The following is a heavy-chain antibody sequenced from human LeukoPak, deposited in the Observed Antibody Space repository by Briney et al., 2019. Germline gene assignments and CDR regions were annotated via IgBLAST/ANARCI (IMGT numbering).Heavy chain of an antibody. D-gene: IGHD1-26*01. CDR3: ARDVGTYLS. Sequence: ASVKVSCKGSGYFFTGHYMHWVRQVPGQGHEWLGWINPKSGGTKYAQKFQGRVTMTSDTSISTVYMELSGLKSDDSAMYYCARDVGTYLSWGQGTLVTVSA. CDR2: INPKSGGT. V-gene: IGHV1-2*02. CDR1: GYFFTGHY. J-gene: IGHJ1*01.